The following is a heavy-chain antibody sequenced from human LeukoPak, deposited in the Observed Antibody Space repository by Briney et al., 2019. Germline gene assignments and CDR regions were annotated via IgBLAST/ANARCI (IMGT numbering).Heavy chain of an antibody. CDR3: ARGVDL. Sequence: SETLSLTCGVSRGSLSGYYWSWVRQPPGRGLEWLAEITHSGSHNYNASLTRRVTISGDTAKKQFSLYRATVAAADTGVYYCARGVDLWGRGTPVTVSS. CDR1: RGSLSGYY. J-gene: IGHJ2*01. V-gene: IGHV4-34*01. CDR2: ITHSGSH.